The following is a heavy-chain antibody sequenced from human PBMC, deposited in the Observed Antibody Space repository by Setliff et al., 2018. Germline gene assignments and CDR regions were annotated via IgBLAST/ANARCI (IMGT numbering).Heavy chain of an antibody. J-gene: IGHJ5*02. CDR3: ARTTGSTHNWLDP. CDR1: GASINNHF. D-gene: IGHD1-1*01. CDR2: LSHSGSS. Sequence: ETLSLTCTVSGASINNHFWSWIRQPPGKGLEWIGYLSHSGSSNYNPSLKSRVTMLVDTSKNQFSLKVSSVTAADTAVYYCARTTGSTHNWLDPWGPGTLVTISS. V-gene: IGHV4-59*08.